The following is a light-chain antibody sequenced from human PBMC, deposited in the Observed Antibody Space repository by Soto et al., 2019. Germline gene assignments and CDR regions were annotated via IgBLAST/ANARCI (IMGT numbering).Light chain of an antibody. CDR3: QHYTNWPLIT. V-gene: IGKV3-15*01. J-gene: IGKJ4*01. CDR2: GTS. CDR1: QRISNT. Sequence: EIVVTQSPATLSVSPGERATLSCRASQRISNTVAWYQQKRGQAPRLLIYGTSTRATGIPARFSGSGAGTEFRLTIRSLQPEDFAVYYCQHYTNWPLITFGGGTKVEIK.